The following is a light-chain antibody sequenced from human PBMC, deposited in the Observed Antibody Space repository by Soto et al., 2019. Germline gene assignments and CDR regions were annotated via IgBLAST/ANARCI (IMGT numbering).Light chain of an antibody. J-gene: IGKJ4*01. CDR3: QQSYSTPLT. V-gene: IGKV1-39*01. Sequence: DIQMTQSPSSLSASVGDRVTITCRASQSISSYLNWYQRTPGKAPKLLIYAASSLQSGVPARFSGTGYGTDFTLTISSLQPEDFAIYYCQQSYSTPLTFGGGTKVEIK. CDR1: QSISSY. CDR2: AAS.